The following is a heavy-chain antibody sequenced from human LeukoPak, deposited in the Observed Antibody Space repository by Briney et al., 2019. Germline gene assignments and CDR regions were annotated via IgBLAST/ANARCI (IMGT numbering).Heavy chain of an antibody. CDR3: ARGNDQLLYAFDI. CDR2: IYYSGST. D-gene: IGHD2-2*02. Sequence: PSETLSLTCTVSGGSISSYYWSWIRQPPGKGLEWIGYIYYSGSTSYNPSLKSRVTISVDTSKNQFSLKLSSVTAADTAVYYCARGNDQLLYAFDIWGQGTMVTVSS. CDR1: GGSISSYY. V-gene: IGHV4-59*01. J-gene: IGHJ3*02.